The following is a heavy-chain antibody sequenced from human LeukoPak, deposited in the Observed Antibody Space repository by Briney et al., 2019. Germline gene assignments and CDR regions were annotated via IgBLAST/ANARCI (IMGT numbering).Heavy chain of an antibody. Sequence: ASVKVSCKASGGTFSSYAISWVRQAPGQGLEWMGGIIPIFGTANYAQKFQGRVTITTDESTSTAYMELSSLRSEDTAVYYCARAITIPTQYNWFDPWGQGTLVTVSS. J-gene: IGHJ5*02. CDR2: IIPIFGTA. D-gene: IGHD3-3*01. CDR3: ARAITIPTQYNWFDP. CDR1: GGTFSSYA. V-gene: IGHV1-69*05.